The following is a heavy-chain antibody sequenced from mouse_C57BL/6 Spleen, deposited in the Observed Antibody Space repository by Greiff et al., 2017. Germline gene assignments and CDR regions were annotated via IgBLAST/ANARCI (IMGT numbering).Heavy chain of an antibody. D-gene: IGHD1-1*01. V-gene: IGHV5-9*01. Sequence: EVQGVESGGGLVKPGGSLKLSCAASGFTFSSYTMSWVRQTPEKRLEWVATISGGGGNTYYPDSVKGRFTISRDNAKNTLYLQMSSLRSEDTALYYCARQVYYYGSSSYFDYWGQGTTLTVSS. CDR3: ARQVYYYGSSSYFDY. J-gene: IGHJ2*01. CDR2: ISGGGGNT. CDR1: GFTFSSYT.